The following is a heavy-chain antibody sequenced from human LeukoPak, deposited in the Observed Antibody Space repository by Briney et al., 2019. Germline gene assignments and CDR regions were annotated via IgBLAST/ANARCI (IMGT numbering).Heavy chain of an antibody. V-gene: IGHV3-49*04. CDR3: TRDTPYGGIPGFDY. CDR1: GFTFGDYA. J-gene: IGHJ4*02. Sequence: TGGSLRLSCTASGFTFGDYAMNWVRQAPGKGLEWVGFIRSKTYGGTTEYAASVKGRFTISRDDSKSIAFLQMNSLKTEETAVYYCTRDTPYGGIPGFDYWGQGTLVTVSS. CDR2: IRSKTYGGTT. D-gene: IGHD4-23*01.